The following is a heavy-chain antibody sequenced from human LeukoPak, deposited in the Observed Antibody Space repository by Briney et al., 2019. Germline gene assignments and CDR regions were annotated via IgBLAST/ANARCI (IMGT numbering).Heavy chain of an antibody. CDR1: EFTFSKYG. Sequence: GGSLRLSCAASEFTFSKYGMHWVRQAPGKGLEWVAVISYDGSKKYYADFVKGRFTISRDNSKNTLFLQMNSLRPEDTAVYYCAKTIAVADPTDYWGQGTLVTVSS. J-gene: IGHJ4*02. V-gene: IGHV3-30*18. D-gene: IGHD6-19*01. CDR2: ISYDGSKK. CDR3: AKTIAVADPTDY.